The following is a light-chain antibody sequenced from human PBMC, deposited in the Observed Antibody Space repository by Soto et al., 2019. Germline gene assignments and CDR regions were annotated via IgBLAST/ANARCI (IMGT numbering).Light chain of an antibody. Sequence: EIVMTQYTATLSVSPGERATLSCRASQSVSSKLAWYQQKPGQAPRLLIYGASTRATGIPARFSGSGSGTEFTLTISSLQSEDFAVYYCQQYNNWPQRFGQGTKVDIK. V-gene: IGKV3-15*01. CDR2: GAS. CDR1: QSVSSK. CDR3: QQYNNWPQR. J-gene: IGKJ1*01.